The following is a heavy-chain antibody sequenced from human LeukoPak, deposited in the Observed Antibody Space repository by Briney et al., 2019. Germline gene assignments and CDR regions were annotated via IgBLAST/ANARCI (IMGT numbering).Heavy chain of an antibody. Sequence: SETLSLTCAVSGGSISSSNWWSWVRQPPGKGLEWIGEIYHSGSTNYNPSLKSRVTISVDKSKNQFSLKLSSVTAADTAVYYCARDLHYDFWSGYYHTRGAFDIWGQGTMVTVPS. CDR2: IYHSGST. V-gene: IGHV4-4*02. CDR1: GGSISSSNW. J-gene: IGHJ3*02. D-gene: IGHD3-3*01. CDR3: ARDLHYDFWSGYYHTRGAFDI.